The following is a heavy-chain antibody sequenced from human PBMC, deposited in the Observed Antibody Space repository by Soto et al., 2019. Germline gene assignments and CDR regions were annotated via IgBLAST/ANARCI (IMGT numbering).Heavy chain of an antibody. Sequence: PGGSLRLSCAASGFTFSDHSMGWVRQAPGKGLEWVSTIDGTGVGTYYADSVKGRFTISRDNSKNTAYLQMNSLRAEDTAVYYCAKDRRGYTYGPFDYWGQGALVTVSS. CDR1: GFTFSDHS. CDR2: IDGTGVGT. CDR3: AKDRRGYTYGPFDY. V-gene: IGHV3-23*01. J-gene: IGHJ4*02. D-gene: IGHD5-18*01.